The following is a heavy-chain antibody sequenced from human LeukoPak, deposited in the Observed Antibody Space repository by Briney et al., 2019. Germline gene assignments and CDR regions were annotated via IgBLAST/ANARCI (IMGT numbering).Heavy chain of an antibody. CDR2: ISIRSSST. Sequence: GGSLRLSCAASGFTFNTYSMSWVRQAPGKGLEWISYISIRSSSTYYADSVKGRFTISRDNAKNSLYLQMNSLRDEDTAVYYCARGIIYLDYWGQGTLVTVSS. D-gene: IGHD3-10*01. V-gene: IGHV3-48*02. J-gene: IGHJ4*02. CDR3: ARGIIYLDY. CDR1: GFTFNTYS.